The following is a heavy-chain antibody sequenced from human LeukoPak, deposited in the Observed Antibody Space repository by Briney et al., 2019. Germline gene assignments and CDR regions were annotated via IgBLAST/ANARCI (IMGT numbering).Heavy chain of an antibody. D-gene: IGHD3-22*01. CDR3: ARVPYPSHDGYPAPLDY. V-gene: IGHV1-69*13. Sequence: ASVKVSCKASGGTFSSYAISWVRQAPGQGLEWMGGIIPIFGTANYAQKFQGRVTTTADESTSTAYMELSSLRSEDTAVYYCARVPYPSHDGYPAPLDYWGQGTLVTVSS. J-gene: IGHJ4*02. CDR2: IIPIFGTA. CDR1: GGTFSSYA.